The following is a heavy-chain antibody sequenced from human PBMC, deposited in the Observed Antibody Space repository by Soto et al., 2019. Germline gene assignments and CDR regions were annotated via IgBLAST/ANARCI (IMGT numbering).Heavy chain of an antibody. Sequence: GGSLRLSCTASGFTFGDYAMSWFRQAPGKGLEWVGFIRSKAYGGTTEYAASVKGRFTISRDDSKSIAYLQMNSLKTEDTAVYYCTRDRTFGQFSVDETPPDYWGQGTLVTVSS. J-gene: IGHJ4*02. CDR2: IRSKAYGGTT. D-gene: IGHD3-10*01. CDR3: TRDRTFGQFSVDETPPDY. V-gene: IGHV3-49*03. CDR1: GFTFGDYA.